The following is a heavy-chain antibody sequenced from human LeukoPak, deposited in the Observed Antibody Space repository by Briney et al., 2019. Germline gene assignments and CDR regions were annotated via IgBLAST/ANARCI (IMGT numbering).Heavy chain of an antibody. CDR2: INHSGST. V-gene: IGHV4-34*01. Sequence: SETLSLTCAVYGGSFSGYYWSWIRQPPGKGLEWIGEINHSGSTNYNPSLKSRVTISVDTSKNQFPLKLSSVTAADTAVYYCARDHNASVFDYWGQGTLVTVSS. CDR1: GGSFSGYY. D-gene: IGHD1-1*01. CDR3: ARDHNASVFDY. J-gene: IGHJ4*02.